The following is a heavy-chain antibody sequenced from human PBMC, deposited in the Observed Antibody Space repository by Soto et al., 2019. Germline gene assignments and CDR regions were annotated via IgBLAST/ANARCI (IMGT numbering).Heavy chain of an antibody. CDR1: GASIRSSY. D-gene: IGHD3-9*01. CDR3: ARHPGYYDILTGYTTYYFDS. CDR2: VYYRGNT. Sequence: SETLSLTCTVSGASIRSSYWSWIRQPPGKGLEWIGYVYYRGNTNYNPSLKSRITISLDTPKNQLTLKLSSVTAADTAVYYCARHPGYYDILTGYTTYYFDSWGQGILVTVSA. J-gene: IGHJ4*02. V-gene: IGHV4-59*08.